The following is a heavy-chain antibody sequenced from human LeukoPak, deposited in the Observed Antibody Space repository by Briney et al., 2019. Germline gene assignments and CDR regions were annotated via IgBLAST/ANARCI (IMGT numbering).Heavy chain of an antibody. CDR3: TREQDREATGTVIGDS. D-gene: IGHD3-9*01. J-gene: IGHJ4*02. CDR2: ISSGTYI. CDR1: GFTFSRFE. V-gene: IGHV3-48*03. Sequence: GGSLRLSCVASGFTFSRFEMNWVRQAPGKGLEWISHISSGTYIAYADSVKGRFTISRDNAKSSLYLQMNSLRAEDTAVYYCTREQDREATGTVIGDSWGQGTLVTVSS.